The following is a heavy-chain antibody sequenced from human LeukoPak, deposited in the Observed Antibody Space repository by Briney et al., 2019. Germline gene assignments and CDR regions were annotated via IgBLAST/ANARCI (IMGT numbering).Heavy chain of an antibody. CDR3: ARDWNYVNDDFDI. CDR2: VSTYNGDT. Sequence: ASVKVSCKGSGYTFNSHGITWVRQAPGQGLEWMGWVSTYNGDTNYAQKVQGRVTMTTDTSTSTAYMELRSLRSDDTAVYYCARDWNYVNDDFDIWGQGTMVTVSS. J-gene: IGHJ3*02. CDR1: GYTFNSHG. V-gene: IGHV1-18*01. D-gene: IGHD1-7*01.